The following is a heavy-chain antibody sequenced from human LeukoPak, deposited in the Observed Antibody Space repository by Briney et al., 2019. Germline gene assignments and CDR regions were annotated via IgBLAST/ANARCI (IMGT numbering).Heavy chain of an antibody. V-gene: IGHV1-18*01. CDR1: GYTFTSYG. J-gene: IGHJ4*02. CDR2: ISAYNGNT. CDR3: ASTSSGYPTLE. D-gene: IGHD6-19*01. Sequence: VSVKVSCKASGYTFTSYGISWVRQAPGQGLEWMGWISAYNGNTNYAQKLQGRVTMTTDTSTSTAYMELRSLRSDDTAVYYCASTSSGYPTLEWGQGTLVTVSS.